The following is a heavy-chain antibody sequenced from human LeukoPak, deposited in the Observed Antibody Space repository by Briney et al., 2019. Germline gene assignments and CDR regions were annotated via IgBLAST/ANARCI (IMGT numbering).Heavy chain of an antibody. CDR1: GYTFTGYY. CDR3: ARVEWELLDYFDY. V-gene: IGHV1-2*02. CDR2: INPNSGGT. D-gene: IGHD1-26*01. Sequence: ASVKVSCKASGYTFTGYYMHWVRQAPGQGLEWMGWINPNSGGTNYAQKLQGRVTMTTDTSTSTAYMELRSLRSDDTAVYYCARVEWELLDYFDYWGQGTLVTVSS. J-gene: IGHJ4*02.